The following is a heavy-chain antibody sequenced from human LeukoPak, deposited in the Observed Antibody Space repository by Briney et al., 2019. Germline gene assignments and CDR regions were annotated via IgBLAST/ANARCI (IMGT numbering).Heavy chain of an antibody. V-gene: IGHV3-48*01. J-gene: IGHJ4*02. CDR1: GFNFIDYS. D-gene: IGHD6-13*01. Sequence: GGSLRLSCAASGFNFIDYSMNWVRQAPGKGLEWISSIGIGSGNTKYADSVKGRFTISRDKARNSLYLQMNSLRVEDTAVYYCARDSSSWYYDYWGQGTLVTVSS. CDR3: ARDSSSWYYDY. CDR2: IGIGSGNT.